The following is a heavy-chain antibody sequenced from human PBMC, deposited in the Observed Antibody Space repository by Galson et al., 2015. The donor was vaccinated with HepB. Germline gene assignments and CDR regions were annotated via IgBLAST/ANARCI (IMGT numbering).Heavy chain of an antibody. Sequence: SLRLSCAASGFTFSDYYMSWIRQAPGKGLEWVANIKQDGSEKYYVDSVKGRFTISRDNAKNSLYLQMNSLRAEDTAVYYCAREKRTYGMDVWGQGTTVTVSS. CDR1: GFTFSDYY. J-gene: IGHJ6*02. CDR2: IKQDGSEK. D-gene: IGHD6-25*01. CDR3: AREKRTYGMDV. V-gene: IGHV3-7*01.